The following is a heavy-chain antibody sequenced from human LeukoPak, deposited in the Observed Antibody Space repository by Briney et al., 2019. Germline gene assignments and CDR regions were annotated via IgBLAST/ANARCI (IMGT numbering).Heavy chain of an antibody. CDR1: GGSISSSY. J-gene: IGHJ4*02. Sequence: SETLSLTCAVPGGSISSSYWSWIRQPPGKGLEWIGYIYYSGSTNYNPSLKSRVTISVDTSRNQISLKLSSVTAADTAVYYCARLRRVWYHFLYWGQGTLVTVSS. V-gene: IGHV4-59*08. CDR3: ARLRRVWYHFLY. CDR2: IYYSGST. D-gene: IGHD6-19*01.